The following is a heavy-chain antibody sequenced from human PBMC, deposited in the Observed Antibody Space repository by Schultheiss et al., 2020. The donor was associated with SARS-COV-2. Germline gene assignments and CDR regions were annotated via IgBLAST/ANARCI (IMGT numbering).Heavy chain of an antibody. J-gene: IGHJ5*02. CDR3: ARVGGHPVYNWFDP. V-gene: IGHV4-31*01. Sequence: SETLSLTCTVPGGSISSGGYYWSWIRQHPGKGLEWIGYLYYSGSTYYNPSVKSLVTISVDTSKNQFSLKLSSVTAADTAVYYCARVGGHPVYNWFDPWGQGTLVTVSS. D-gene: IGHD3-16*01. CDR2: LYYSGST. CDR1: GGSISSGGYY.